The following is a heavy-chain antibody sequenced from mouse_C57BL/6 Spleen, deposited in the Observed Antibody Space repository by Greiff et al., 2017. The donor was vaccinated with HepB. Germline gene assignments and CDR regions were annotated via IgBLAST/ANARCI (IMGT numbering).Heavy chain of an antibody. J-gene: IGHJ2*01. CDR3: ARTRGYDGGVFDY. CDR1: GYTFTDYN. D-gene: IGHD2-2*01. V-gene: IGHV1-22*01. CDR2: INPNNGGT. Sequence: EVQLQQSGPELVKPGASVKMSCKASGYTFTDYNMHWVKQSHGKSLEWIGYINPNNGGTSYNQKFKGKATLTVNKSSSTAYMELRSLTSEDSAVYYCARTRGYDGGVFDYWGQGTTLTVSS.